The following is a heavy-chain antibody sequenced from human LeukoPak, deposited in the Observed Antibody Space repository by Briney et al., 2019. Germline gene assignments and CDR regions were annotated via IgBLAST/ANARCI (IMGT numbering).Heavy chain of an antibody. CDR3: TRAPTGGDY. D-gene: IGHD1-1*01. J-gene: IGHJ4*02. V-gene: IGHV3-49*04. Sequence: GGSLRLSCTASGFTFGDYAMSWVRQAPGKGLEWVAFIRSKAYGGTTEYAASVKGRFTISRDDSKSIAYLQMNSLKTEDTAAYYCTRAPTGGDYWGQGTLVTVSS. CDR1: GFTFGDYA. CDR2: IRSKAYGGTT.